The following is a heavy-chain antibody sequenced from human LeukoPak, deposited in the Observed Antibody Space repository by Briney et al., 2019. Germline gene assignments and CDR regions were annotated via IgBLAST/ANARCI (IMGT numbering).Heavy chain of an antibody. J-gene: IGHJ4*02. V-gene: IGHV4-34*01. CDR1: GGSFSGYY. Sequence: SEALSLTCAVYGGSFSGYYWSWIRQPPGKGLEWIGEINHSGSTNYNPSLKSRVTISVDTSKNQFSLELSSVTAADTAVYYCARSLFWIGYDYIWASYRSQGFDYWGQGTLVTVSS. CDR3: ARSLFWIGYDYIWASYRSQGFDY. D-gene: IGHD3-16*02. CDR2: INHSGST.